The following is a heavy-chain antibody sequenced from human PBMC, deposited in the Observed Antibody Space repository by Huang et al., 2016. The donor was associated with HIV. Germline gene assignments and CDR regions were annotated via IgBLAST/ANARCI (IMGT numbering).Heavy chain of an antibody. CDR2: ISYDGSNK. CDR1: GFSFSTYG. D-gene: IGHD1-26*01. V-gene: IGHV3-30*18. Sequence: VQLLESGGGVVQPGRSLRLACAASGFSFSTYGLHWVRQAPGKGLEWVAVISYDGSNKYYAHSVKGRFTISRDTSENKVYLQMNSLRHEDTAVYYCAKDGADEEWDIDYWGQGTLVTVSS. J-gene: IGHJ4*02. CDR3: AKDGADEEWDIDY.